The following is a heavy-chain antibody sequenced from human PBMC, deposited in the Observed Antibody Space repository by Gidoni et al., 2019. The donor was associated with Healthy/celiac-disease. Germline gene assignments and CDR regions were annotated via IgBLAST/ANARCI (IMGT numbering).Heavy chain of an antibody. CDR1: GGSISSYY. CDR3: ARKPGPHYYDNYGMDV. J-gene: IGHJ6*02. D-gene: IGHD3-22*01. CDR2: IYYSGST. Sequence: QVQLQESGPGLVKPSETLSLTCTVSGGSISSYYWSWIRQPPGKGLEWIGYIYYSGSTNYNPSLKSRVTISVDTSKNQFSLKLSSVTAADTAVYYCARKPGPHYYDNYGMDVWGQGTTVTVSS. V-gene: IGHV4-59*01.